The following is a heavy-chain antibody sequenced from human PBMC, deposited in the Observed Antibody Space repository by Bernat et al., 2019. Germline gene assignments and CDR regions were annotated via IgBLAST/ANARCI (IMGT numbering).Heavy chain of an antibody. CDR1: GFTFSDYY. CDR2: ISSSGSTI. Sequence: QVQLVESGGGLVKPGGSLRLSCAASGFTFSDYYMSWIRQAPGKGLEWVSYISSSGSTIYYADSVKGRFTISRDNAKNSLYLQMNSLRTEDTAVYYCTTTPTERELLKLIRYWGQGALVTVSS. CDR3: TTTPTERELLKLIRY. D-gene: IGHD3-10*01. J-gene: IGHJ4*02. V-gene: IGHV3-11*01.